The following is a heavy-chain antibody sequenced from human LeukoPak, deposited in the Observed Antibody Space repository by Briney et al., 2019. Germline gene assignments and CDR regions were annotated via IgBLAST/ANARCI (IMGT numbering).Heavy chain of an antibody. CDR1: GYNFATYW. CDR2: IFPGDSDT. V-gene: IGHV5-51*01. D-gene: IGHD3-10*01. J-gene: IGHJ4*02. CDR3: ARGGDYYGSGNYYNRGGPGTDY. Sequence: GESLKISCKGSGYNFATYWIGWVRQMPGEGLEWMGTIFPGDSDTKYSPSLQGQVTISADKSISTAYLQWSSLKASDTAMYYCARGGDYYGSGNYYNRGGPGTDYWGQGTLVTVSS.